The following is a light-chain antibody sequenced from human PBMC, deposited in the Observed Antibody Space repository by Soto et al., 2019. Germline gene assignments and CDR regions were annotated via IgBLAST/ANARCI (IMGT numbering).Light chain of an antibody. V-gene: IGKV3-20*01. CDR2: GAS. CDR3: QQYDKSPLT. J-gene: IGKJ4*01. Sequence: EVVLTQSPDTLSLSPGERATLSCRASQTISNSHLAWHQQKPGQAPRLLIFGASNRAAGIPDRFSGSGSGTDFTLTIYRLEPEDYAVYYCQQYDKSPLTFGGGTKVESK. CDR1: QTISNSH.